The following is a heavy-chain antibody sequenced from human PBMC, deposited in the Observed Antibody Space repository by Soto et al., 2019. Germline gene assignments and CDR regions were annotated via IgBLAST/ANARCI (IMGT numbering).Heavy chain of an antibody. Sequence: GGSLRLSCAASGFTFSSYAMSWVRQAPGKGLEWVSAISGSGGSTYYAHSVKGRFTISRDNSKNTLYLQMNSLRAEDTAVYYCAKVPDYYDSSGYYYPIYYGMDVWGQGTTVTVSS. CDR1: GFTFSSYA. CDR2: ISGSGGST. J-gene: IGHJ6*02. CDR3: AKVPDYYDSSGYYYPIYYGMDV. V-gene: IGHV3-23*01. D-gene: IGHD3-22*01.